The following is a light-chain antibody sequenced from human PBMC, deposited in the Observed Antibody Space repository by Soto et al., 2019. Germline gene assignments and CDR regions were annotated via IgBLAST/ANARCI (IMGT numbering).Light chain of an antibody. CDR1: QSISSY. J-gene: IGKJ4*02. Sequence: DIQMTQSPSSLSASVGDRVTITCRASQSISSYLNWYQQKPGKAPKVLTYAASSLQSGVPSRFSGSRSGTDFTLTISSLQPEDFATYYCQQGYSLPLTFGGGTNVEIK. CDR2: AAS. V-gene: IGKV1-39*01. CDR3: QQGYSLPLT.